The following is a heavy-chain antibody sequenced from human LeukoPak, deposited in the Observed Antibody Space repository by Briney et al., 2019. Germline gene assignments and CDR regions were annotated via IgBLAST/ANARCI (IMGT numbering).Heavy chain of an antibody. CDR1: GGSISSSSYY. J-gene: IGHJ4*02. CDR2: IYYSGST. Sequence: SETLSLTCTVSGGSISSSSYYWGWIRQPPGKGLEWIGSIYYSGSTYYNPSLKSRVTISVDTSKNQFSLKLSSVTAADTAVYYCARWGQNCGDNTCYSYLDYWGQGTLVSVSS. V-gene: IGHV4-39*07. CDR3: ARWGQNCGDNTCYSYLDY. D-gene: IGHD2-15*01.